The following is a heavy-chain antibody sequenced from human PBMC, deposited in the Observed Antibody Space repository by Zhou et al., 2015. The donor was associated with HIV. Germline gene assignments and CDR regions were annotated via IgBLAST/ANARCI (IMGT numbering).Heavy chain of an antibody. CDR3: AREAGGWYHLDF. V-gene: IGHV1-2*02. D-gene: IGHD6-19*01. Sequence: QVHLVQSGVEVKKSGASVKVSCKASGYSFTAYYIHWLRQAPGQRLEWMGWVNPETGATLYEQKFQGRVTMTRDLSITTTYMELTWLRSDDTAVYYCAREAGGWYHLDFWGQGTLVPVSS. CDR1: GYSFTAYY. J-gene: IGHJ4*02. CDR2: VNPETGAT.